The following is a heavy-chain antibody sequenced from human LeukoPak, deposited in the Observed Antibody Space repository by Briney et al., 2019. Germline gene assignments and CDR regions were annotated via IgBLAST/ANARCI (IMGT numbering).Heavy chain of an antibody. V-gene: IGHV3-66*02. J-gene: IGHJ4*02. CDR3: ARDKYVWGSYRYFDY. CDR2: IYSGGST. Sequence: GGSLRLSCAASGFTVSSNYMSWVRQAPGKGLECVSVIYSGGSTYYADSVKGRFTISRDNSKNTLYLQMNSLRAEDTAVYYCARDKYVWGSYRYFDYWGQGTLVTVSS. CDR1: GFTVSSNY. D-gene: IGHD3-16*02.